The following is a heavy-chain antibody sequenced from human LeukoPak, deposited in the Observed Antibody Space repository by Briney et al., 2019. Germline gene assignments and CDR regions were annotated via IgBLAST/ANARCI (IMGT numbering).Heavy chain of an antibody. D-gene: IGHD2-2*01. J-gene: IGHJ4*02. CDR3: ASYCSTTSCYAVDY. CDR2: ISSSGSTT. Sequence: GGSLRLSCAASAFTFSSYSMNWVRQAPGKGLEWVSYISSSGSTTYYADSVKGRFTISRDNAKNSLYLQMNSLRAEDTAVYYFASYCSTTSCYAVDYWGQGTLVTVSS. V-gene: IGHV3-48*01. CDR1: AFTFSSYS.